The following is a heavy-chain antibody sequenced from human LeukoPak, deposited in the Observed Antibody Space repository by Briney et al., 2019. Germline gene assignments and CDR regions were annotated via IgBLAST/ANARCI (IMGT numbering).Heavy chain of an antibody. CDR1: GFAFSSYE. CDR2: ISSSGDTV. D-gene: IGHD1-26*01. V-gene: IGHV3-48*03. J-gene: IGHJ4*02. CDR3: ARDGSFTSGSFFDS. Sequence: GGSLRLSCAASGFAFSSYEMNWVRQGPGKGPEWVSYISSSGDTVFYGYSLNGRFTISRDNAKNSLYLQINNLRAEDTSVYYCARDGSFTSGSFFDSWGQGTLVTVSS.